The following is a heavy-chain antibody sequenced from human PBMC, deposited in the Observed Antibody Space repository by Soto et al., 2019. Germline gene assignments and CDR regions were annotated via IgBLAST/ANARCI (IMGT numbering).Heavy chain of an antibody. Sequence: ASVKVSCKASGYSFTNNDVRWVRQATGQGLEWMGWMNPGSGDTGYAQKFQGRVTMTRDISIATAYMELSSLRFDDTAIYYCARMATFGSLNWFDPWGQGTLVTVSS. CDR3: ARMATFGSLNWFDP. CDR1: GYSFTNND. J-gene: IGHJ5*02. D-gene: IGHD3-16*01. V-gene: IGHV1-8*01. CDR2: MNPGSGDT.